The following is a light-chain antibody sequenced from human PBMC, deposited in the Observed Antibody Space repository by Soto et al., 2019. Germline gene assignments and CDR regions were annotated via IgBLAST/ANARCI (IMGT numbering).Light chain of an antibody. CDR3: QHYSTWLWT. Sequence: EILMTQSPATLSVSQGERATLSCRASQSVSSKLAWYQQKPGQGPRLLIYGASTRATGIPARFSGSGSGTEFTLTISSLQSEDFAVYYCQHYSTWLWTFGQGTKVEIK. J-gene: IGKJ1*01. CDR2: GAS. V-gene: IGKV3-15*01. CDR1: QSVSSK.